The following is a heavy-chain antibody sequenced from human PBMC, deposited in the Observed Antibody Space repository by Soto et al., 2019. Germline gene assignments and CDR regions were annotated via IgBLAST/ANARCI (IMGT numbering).Heavy chain of an antibody. CDR1: GGSISSYY. V-gene: IGHV4-59*01. CDR2: IYYSGST. Sequence: QVQLQESGPGLVKPSETLSLTCTVSGGSISSYYWSWIRQPPGKGLEWIGYIYYSGSTNYNPSLKSRVTISVDTSKNQFSLKLSSVTAADTAVYYCARVTGYYPTHYYYYGMDVWGQGTTVTVSS. CDR3: ARVTGYYPTHYYYYGMDV. J-gene: IGHJ6*02. D-gene: IGHD3-9*01.